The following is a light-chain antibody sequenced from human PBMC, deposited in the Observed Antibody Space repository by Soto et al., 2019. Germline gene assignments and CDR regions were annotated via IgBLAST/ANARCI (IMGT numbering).Light chain of an antibody. CDR1: QTVSSN. J-gene: IGKJ5*01. CDR3: QQRSNWPIT. CDR2: DAS. V-gene: IGKV3-11*01. Sequence: EVVMTQSPATLTVSPGESATLSCRASQTVSSNLAWYQQKPGQAPRLLIYDASTRATGIPARFSGSGSRTDFTLTISSLEPEDFAVYYCQQRSNWPITFGQGTRLEIK.